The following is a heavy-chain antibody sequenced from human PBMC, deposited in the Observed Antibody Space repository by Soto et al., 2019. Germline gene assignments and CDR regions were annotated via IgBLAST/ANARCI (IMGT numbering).Heavy chain of an antibody. D-gene: IGHD6-13*01. CDR2: IIPIFGTA. J-gene: IGHJ6*02. CDR1: GGTFSSYA. Sequence: GASVKVSCKASGGTFSSYAISWVRQAPGQGLEWMGGIIPIFGTANYAQKFQGRVTITADESTSTAYMELSSLRSEDTAVYYCAILTGAAAGTDYYGMDVWGQGTTVTVSS. CDR3: AILTGAAAGTDYYGMDV. V-gene: IGHV1-69*13.